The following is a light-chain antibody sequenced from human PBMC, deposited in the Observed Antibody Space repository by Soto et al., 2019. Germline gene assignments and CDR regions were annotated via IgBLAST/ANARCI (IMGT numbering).Light chain of an antibody. Sequence: SALTQPPSASGSPGQSVTISCTGTSSDVGGYNYVSWYQQHPGKAPKLMVYEVNKRPSGVPDRFSGSKSGNTASLTVSGLQGDDEADYYCSSYAGSSTLAFGGGTKLTVL. CDR3: SSYAGSSTLA. V-gene: IGLV2-8*01. J-gene: IGLJ2*01. CDR1: SSDVGGYNY. CDR2: EVN.